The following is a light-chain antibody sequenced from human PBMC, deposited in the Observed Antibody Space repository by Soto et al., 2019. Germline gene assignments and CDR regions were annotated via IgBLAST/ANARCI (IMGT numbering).Light chain of an antibody. V-gene: IGLV2-23*01. CDR3: CSYADSSRIYV. Sequence: QSALTQPASVSGSPGQSITISCTGTSSDVGSYNLVSWYQRHPGKAPKLMIYEGSKRPSGISNRFSGSKSGNTASLTISGLQAEDEAEYYCCSYADSSRIYVFGSGTKVTVL. J-gene: IGLJ1*01. CDR1: SSDVGSYNL. CDR2: EGS.